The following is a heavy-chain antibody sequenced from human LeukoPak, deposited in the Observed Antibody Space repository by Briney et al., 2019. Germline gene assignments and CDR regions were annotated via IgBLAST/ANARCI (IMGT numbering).Heavy chain of an antibody. V-gene: IGHV3-30*02. CDR2: IWYGGSDK. CDR1: GFTFSSYG. CDR3: AKSLAAAGNY. D-gene: IGHD6-13*01. J-gene: IGHJ4*02. Sequence: TGGSLRLSCAASGFTFSSYGMHWVRQAPGKGLEWVAVIWYGGSDKYYADSVKGRFTISRDNSKNTLYLQMNSLRAEDTAVYYCAKSLAAAGNYWGQGTLVTVSS.